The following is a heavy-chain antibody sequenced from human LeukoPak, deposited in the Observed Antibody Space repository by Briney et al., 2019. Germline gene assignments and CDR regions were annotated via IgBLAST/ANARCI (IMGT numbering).Heavy chain of an antibody. J-gene: IGHJ6*02. CDR3: ARDGYYYGSGPSPKDYYYYYGMDV. CDR1: GGTFSSYA. D-gene: IGHD3-10*01. Sequence: SVKVSCKASGGTFSSYAISWVRQAPGQGLEWMERIIPILGIANYAQKFQGRVTITADKSTSTAYMELSSLRSEDTAVYYCARDGYYYGSGPSPKDYYYYYGMDVWGQGTTVTVSS. V-gene: IGHV1-69*04. CDR2: IIPILGIA.